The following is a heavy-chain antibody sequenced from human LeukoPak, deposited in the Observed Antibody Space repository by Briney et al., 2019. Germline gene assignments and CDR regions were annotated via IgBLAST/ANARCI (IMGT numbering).Heavy chain of an antibody. D-gene: IGHD6-19*01. CDR2: IYYSGST. Sequence: SETLSLTCTVSGGSISRYYWSWIRQPPGKGLEWIGYIYYSGSTNYNPSLKSRVTISVDTSKNQFSLKLSSVTAADTAVYYCARWTGSGRDYYFDYWGQGTLVTVSS. J-gene: IGHJ4*02. CDR1: GGSISRYY. V-gene: IGHV4-59*08. CDR3: ARWTGSGRDYYFDY.